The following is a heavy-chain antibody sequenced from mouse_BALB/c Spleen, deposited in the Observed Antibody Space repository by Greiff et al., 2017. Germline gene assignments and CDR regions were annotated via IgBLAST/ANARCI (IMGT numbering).Heavy chain of an antibody. CDR3: ARYGYDGAGYYAMDY. CDR2: ISYSGST. CDR1: GDSITSGY. Sequence: EVMLVESGPSLVKPSQTLSLTCSVTGDSITSGYWNWIRKFPGNKLEYMGYISYSGSTYYNPSLKSRISITRDTSKNQYYLQLNSVTTEDTATYYCARYGYDGAGYYAMDYWGQGTSVTVSS. D-gene: IGHD2-14*01. J-gene: IGHJ4*01. V-gene: IGHV3-8*02.